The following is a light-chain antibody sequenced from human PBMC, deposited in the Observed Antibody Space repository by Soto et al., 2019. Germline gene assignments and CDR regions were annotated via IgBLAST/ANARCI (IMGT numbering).Light chain of an antibody. J-gene: IGLJ1*01. V-gene: IGLV2-23*01. CDR1: SSDVGSHKL. Sequence: QSALTKPASVSGSPGQSITISCTGTSSDVGSHKLVSWYQQYPGKAPKLIIFEASKRPSGVSNRFSGSKSGSTASLTISGLQAEDEADYYCCSNACGSTDVFGTWTKVTV. CDR2: EAS. CDR3: CSNACGSTDV.